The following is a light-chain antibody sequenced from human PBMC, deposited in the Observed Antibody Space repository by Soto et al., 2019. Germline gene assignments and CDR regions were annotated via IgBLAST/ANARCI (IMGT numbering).Light chain of an antibody. CDR3: SSYTSSSTGVV. CDR2: DVS. Sequence: QSVLTQAASVSGSPGQSITISCTGTSSDVGGYNYVSWYQQHPGKAPKLMIYDVSNRPSGVSNRFSGSKSGNTASLTISGLQAVDEADYYCSSYTSSSTGVVFGGGTKLTVL. CDR1: SSDVGGYNY. V-gene: IGLV2-14*01. J-gene: IGLJ2*01.